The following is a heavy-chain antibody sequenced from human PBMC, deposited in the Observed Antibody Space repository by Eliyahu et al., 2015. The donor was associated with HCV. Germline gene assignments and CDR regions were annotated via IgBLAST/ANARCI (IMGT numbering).Heavy chain of an antibody. J-gene: IGHJ4*02. V-gene: IGHV3-7*03. D-gene: IGHD1-1*01. Sequence: EVQLVESGGGLVQPGGSLRLSCAASGFTFSKYWMIWVRQAPGKGLEWLANIGGDGSEKNYVDSVKGRFTISRDNAKNSLYLQINSLRAEDTAVYYCAREFWNPDYWGQGTLVTVSS. CDR3: AREFWNPDY. CDR1: GFTFSKYW. CDR2: IGGDGSEK.